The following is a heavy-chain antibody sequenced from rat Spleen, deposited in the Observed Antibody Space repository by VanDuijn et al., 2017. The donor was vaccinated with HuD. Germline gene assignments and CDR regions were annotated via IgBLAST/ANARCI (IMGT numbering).Heavy chain of an antibody. CDR2: IWGDGST. Sequence: VQLVETGGGLVQPGRSLKLSCVVSGFTFSSYWMYWIRQAPGKGLEWMGGIWGDGSTNYNSALKSRLSISRDTSKSQVFLKMSSLQTDDTGIFFCARSYGGYTQHWFPYWGQGTLVTVSS. V-gene: IGHV2-1*01. CDR1: GFTFSSYW. CDR3: ARSYGGYTQHWFPY. J-gene: IGHJ3*01. D-gene: IGHD1-11*01.